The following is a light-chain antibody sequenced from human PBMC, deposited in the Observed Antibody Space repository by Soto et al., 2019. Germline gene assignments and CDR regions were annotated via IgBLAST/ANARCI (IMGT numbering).Light chain of an antibody. Sequence: VVLTQSPATLSLSPGERATLSCRTSLSVSVYLDWYQQKPGQAPRLLIYGASSRATGIPDRFSGSGSGTDFTLTISRLEPEDFAVYYCQQYGSSPLRTFGGGTKVDIK. CDR2: GAS. CDR1: LSVSVY. J-gene: IGKJ4*01. V-gene: IGKV3-20*01. CDR3: QQYGSSPLRT.